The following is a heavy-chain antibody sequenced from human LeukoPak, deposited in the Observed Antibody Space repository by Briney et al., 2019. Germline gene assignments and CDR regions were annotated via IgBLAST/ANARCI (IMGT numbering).Heavy chain of an antibody. CDR3: ARASSGWYHRFDY. CDR1: GYTFTGYY. V-gene: IGHV1-2*02. Sequence: ASVKVSCKASGYTFTGYYMHWVRQAPGQGLEWMGWINPNSGGTNYAQKFQGRVTMTRDTSISTAYMELSRLRSDDTAVYYCARASSGWYHRFDYWGQGTLVTVSS. D-gene: IGHD6-19*01. J-gene: IGHJ4*02. CDR2: INPNSGGT.